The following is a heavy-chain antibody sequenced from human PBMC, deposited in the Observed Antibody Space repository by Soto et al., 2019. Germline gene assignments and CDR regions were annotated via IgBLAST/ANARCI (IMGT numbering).Heavy chain of an antibody. D-gene: IGHD2-2*01. J-gene: IGHJ5*02. V-gene: IGHV4-30-4*01. Sequence: QVQVQEAGPGLGGPLQTLFPTFSVFCCSISSGGYYWRLVRQPPGKGLEWIGYLFYFGATYYNPSLKSRVTISVDTSKNQFSLKLNSVTAADTAVYHCARVVRFCSSPSCRGRNWFDPWGQGTLVTVTS. CDR1: CCSISSGGYY. CDR2: LFYFGAT. CDR3: ARVVRFCSSPSCRGRNWFDP.